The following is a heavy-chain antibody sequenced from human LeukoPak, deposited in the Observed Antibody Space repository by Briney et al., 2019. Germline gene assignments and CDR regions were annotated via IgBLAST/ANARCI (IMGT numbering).Heavy chain of an antibody. CDR1: GYTFTSYG. Sequence: ASVKVSCKASGYTFTSYGMSWVRQAPGQGLEWMGWISAYNGNTNYAQKLQGRVTMTTDTSTSTAYMELRSLRSDDTAVYYCARVPGVRWEIEIDYWGQGTLVTVSS. CDR2: ISAYNGNT. J-gene: IGHJ4*02. D-gene: IGHD1-26*01. V-gene: IGHV1-18*01. CDR3: ARVPGVRWEIEIDY.